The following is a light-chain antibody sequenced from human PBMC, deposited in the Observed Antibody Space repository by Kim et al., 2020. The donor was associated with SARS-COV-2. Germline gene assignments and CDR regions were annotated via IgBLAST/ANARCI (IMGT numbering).Light chain of an antibody. CDR2: HAS. J-gene: IGKJ2*01. Sequence: PGDRATLSGRASQPISKDFLAWYQQKLGQAPRLLIYHASVMASDVPVRFSGSGSATDFTLTIKNLEPEDFAVYYCQRYGGPPPYPFGQGTKLEIK. V-gene: IGKV3-20*01. CDR1: QPISKDF. CDR3: QRYGGPPPYP.